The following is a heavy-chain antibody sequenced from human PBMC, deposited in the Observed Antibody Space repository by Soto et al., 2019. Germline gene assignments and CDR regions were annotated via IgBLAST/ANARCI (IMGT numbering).Heavy chain of an antibody. Sequence: GGSLRLSCAASGFTVSSNYMSWVRQAPGKGLEWVSVIYSGGSTYYADSVKGRFTISRHNSKNTLYLQMNSLRAEDTAVYYCARGPSIAAAGHFDYWGQGTLVTVSS. D-gene: IGHD6-13*01. J-gene: IGHJ4*02. CDR1: GFTVSSNY. CDR3: ARGPSIAAAGHFDY. V-gene: IGHV3-53*04. CDR2: IYSGGST.